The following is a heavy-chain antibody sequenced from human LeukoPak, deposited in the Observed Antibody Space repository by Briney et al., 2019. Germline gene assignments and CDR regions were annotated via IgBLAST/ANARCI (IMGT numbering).Heavy chain of an antibody. CDR3: ARWQQANLFDP. Sequence: PSETLSLTCTVSGGTISSGGYYWSWIRQHPGKGLEWIGYIYYSGSTYYNPSLKSRITISVNTHKNQFPLTLSPGSASVTAVYYCARWQQANLFDPGGQGTLVTVSS. V-gene: IGHV4-31*03. D-gene: IGHD1/OR15-1a*01. J-gene: IGHJ5*02. CDR2: IYYSGST. CDR1: GGTISSGGYY.